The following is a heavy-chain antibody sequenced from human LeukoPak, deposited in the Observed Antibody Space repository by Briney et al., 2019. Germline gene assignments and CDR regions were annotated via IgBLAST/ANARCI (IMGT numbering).Heavy chain of an antibody. CDR1: GFTFSSYN. CDR3: AKERPPGMDV. Sequence: PGGSLRLSCTASGFTFSSYNMNWVRQAPGKGLEWFSTITSTSTYIAYADSVKGRFTISRDNADNSVYLQMNSLRADDTAVYYCAKERPPGMDVWGQGTSVTVSS. D-gene: IGHD6-6*01. J-gene: IGHJ6*02. V-gene: IGHV3-21*01. CDR2: ITSTSTYI.